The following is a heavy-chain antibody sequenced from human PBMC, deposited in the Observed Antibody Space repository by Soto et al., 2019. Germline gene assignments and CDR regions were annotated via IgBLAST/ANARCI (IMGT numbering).Heavy chain of an antibody. V-gene: IGHV4-39*01. Sequence: SETLSLTCTVSGGSISSSSYYWGWIRQPPGKGLEWIGSIYYSGSTYYNPSLKSRVTISVDTSKNQFSLKLSSVTAADTAVYYCARLSLGYCISTSCYGNAIGWFDPWGQGTLVTVSS. CDR2: IYYSGST. CDR1: GGSISSSSYY. J-gene: IGHJ5*02. D-gene: IGHD2-2*01. CDR3: ARLSLGYCISTSCYGNAIGWFDP.